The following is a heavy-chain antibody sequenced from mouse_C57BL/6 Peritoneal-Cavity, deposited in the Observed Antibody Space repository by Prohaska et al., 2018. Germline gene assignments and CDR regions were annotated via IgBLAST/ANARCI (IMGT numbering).Heavy chain of an antibody. V-gene: IGHV3-6*01. J-gene: IGHJ3*01. Sequence: PYQSLSLTCSVIVYSITSGYFWNCLRQFPANKLEWMGCISYDGSNNYNPSLKNRMSITRDTSKNQSLVKLKTVTTNDIDTDYWVREVIYDGYYHVAYWGQGTLVSVSA. CDR2: ISYDGSN. CDR3: VREVIYDGYYHVAY. CDR1: VYSITSGYF. D-gene: IGHD2-3*01.